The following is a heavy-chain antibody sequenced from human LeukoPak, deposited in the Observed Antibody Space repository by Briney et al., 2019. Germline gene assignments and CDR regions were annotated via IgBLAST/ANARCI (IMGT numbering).Heavy chain of an antibody. CDR2: ISDDGRNK. J-gene: IGHJ4*02. Sequence: GGSLRLSCAASGFSFISYGMHWVRQAPGKGLEWVGVISDDGRNKKYADSVKGRFTISRDNAKNSLYLQMNSLRVDDTAVYYCARDRGYSTFDYWGQGTLVTVSS. D-gene: IGHD4-23*01. CDR1: GFSFISYG. V-gene: IGHV3-30*03. CDR3: ARDRGYSTFDY.